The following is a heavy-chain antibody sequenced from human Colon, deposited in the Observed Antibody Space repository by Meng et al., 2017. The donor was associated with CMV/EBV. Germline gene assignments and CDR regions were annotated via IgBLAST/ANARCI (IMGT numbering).Heavy chain of an antibody. CDR3: TRDAGSSTSMDY. J-gene: IGHJ4*02. V-gene: IGHV3-21*01. D-gene: IGHD6-6*01. CDR1: GFTFSSYS. CDR2: ISSSSSYI. Sequence: GESLKISCAASGFTFSSYSMNWVRQAPGKGLEWVSSISSSSSYIYYADSVKGRFTISRDNAKDTLYLEMNTLRVEDTAVYYCTRDAGSSTSMDYWGQGTLVTVSS.